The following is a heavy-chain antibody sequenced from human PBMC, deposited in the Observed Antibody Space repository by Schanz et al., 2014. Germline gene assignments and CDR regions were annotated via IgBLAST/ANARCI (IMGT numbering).Heavy chain of an antibody. J-gene: IGHJ3*02. Sequence: EVQLVESGGGLVKPGGFLRLSCAASGFSVGNKYMNWVRQAPGKGLEWVSFIYIGGNTYYADSVKGRFTISRDNSKNTLYLQMNSLRAEDTAVYYCAKGRFGELSAFDIWGQGTMVTVSS. V-gene: IGHV3-66*01. CDR2: IYIGGNT. CDR3: AKGRFGELSAFDI. D-gene: IGHD3-10*01. CDR1: GFSVGNKY.